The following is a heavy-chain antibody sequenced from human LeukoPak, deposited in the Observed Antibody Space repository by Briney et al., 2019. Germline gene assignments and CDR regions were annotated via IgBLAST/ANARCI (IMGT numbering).Heavy chain of an antibody. V-gene: IGHV5-51*01. CDR3: ARHYHYDILTGYTNWFDP. D-gene: IGHD3-9*01. J-gene: IGHJ5*02. CDR1: GYSFTSYW. CDR2: IYPGDSDT. Sequence: GESLKISCKGSGYSFTSYWIGWVRQLPGKGLERMGIIYPGDSDTRYSPSFQGQVTISADKSISTAYLQWSSLKASDTAMYYCARHYHYDILTGYTNWFDPWGQGTLVTVSS.